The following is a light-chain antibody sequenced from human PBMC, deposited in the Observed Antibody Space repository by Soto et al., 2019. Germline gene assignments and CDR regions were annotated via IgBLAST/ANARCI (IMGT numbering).Light chain of an antibody. CDR1: QSVGSY. CDR2: DAS. J-gene: IGKJ4*01. V-gene: IGKV3-11*01. Sequence: EIVLTQSPATLSLSPGDRANLSCRASQSVGSYLAWYQQKPGQAPRLLIYDASNKATGIPARFSGSGSGTDFTLTISSLEPEDFAVHYCQQRSNWPRLTFGGGTKVEIK. CDR3: QQRSNWPRLT.